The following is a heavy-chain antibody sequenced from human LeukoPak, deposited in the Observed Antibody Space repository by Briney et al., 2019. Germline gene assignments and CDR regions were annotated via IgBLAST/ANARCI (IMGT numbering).Heavy chain of an antibody. J-gene: IGHJ4*02. CDR2: ISSSSSYT. CDR3: ATDSPTPVY. V-gene: IGHV3-11*06. CDR1: GFTFRDYY. Sequence: GGSLRLSCAASGFTFRDYYISWIRQAPGKGLEWISFISSSSSYTNYADSVKGRFTISRDNAKNSLYLQMNSLRAEDTAVYYCATDSPTPVYWGQGTLVTVSS.